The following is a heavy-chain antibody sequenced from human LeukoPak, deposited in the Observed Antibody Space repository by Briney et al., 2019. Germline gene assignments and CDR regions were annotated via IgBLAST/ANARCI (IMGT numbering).Heavy chain of an antibody. V-gene: IGHV3-11*01. CDR2: ISSSGSTI. CDR3: ARDRTHSSAFDY. D-gene: IGHD6-25*01. J-gene: IGHJ4*02. CDR1: GFTFSDYY. Sequence: GGSLRLSCAASGFTFSDYYMSWIRQAPGKGLEWVSYISSSGSTIYYADSVKGRFTISRDNAKSSLYLQMNSLRAEDTAVYYCARDRTHSSAFDYWGQGTLVTVSS.